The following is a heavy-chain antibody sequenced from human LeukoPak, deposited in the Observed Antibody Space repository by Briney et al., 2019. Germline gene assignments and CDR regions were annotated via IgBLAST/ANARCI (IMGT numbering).Heavy chain of an antibody. V-gene: IGHV4-59*08. J-gene: IGHJ4*02. D-gene: IGHD4-17*01. CDR3: ARSLWRTTGGDYFDY. Sequence: PSETLSLTCTVSGGSISSYYWSWIRQPPGKGLEWIGYIYYSGSTNYNPSLKSRVTISVDTSKNQFSLKLSSVTAADTAVYYCARSLWRTTGGDYFDYWGQGTLVTVSS. CDR1: GGSISSYY. CDR2: IYYSGST.